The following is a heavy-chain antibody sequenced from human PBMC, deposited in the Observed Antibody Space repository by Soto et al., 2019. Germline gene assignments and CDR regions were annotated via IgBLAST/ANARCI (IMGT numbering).Heavy chain of an antibody. CDR2: VNNDGSNK. CDR1: GFTFSNYW. CDR3: ARDGVYYYDSSGYYDNWFDP. Sequence: GGSLRLSCAASGFTFSNYWMYWVRQAPGKGLEWVARVNNDGSNKYYADSVKGRFTISRDNSKNTLYLQMNSLRAEDTAVYYCARDGVYYYDSSGYYDNWFDPWGQGTLVTVSS. V-gene: IGHV3-33*08. D-gene: IGHD3-22*01. J-gene: IGHJ5*02.